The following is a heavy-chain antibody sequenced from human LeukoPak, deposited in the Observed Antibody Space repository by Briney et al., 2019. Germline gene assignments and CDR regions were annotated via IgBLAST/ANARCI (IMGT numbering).Heavy chain of an antibody. D-gene: IGHD4-17*01. CDR2: IYWDDDE. Sequence: SGPTLVNPTQTLTLTCTFSGFSLTTNGVGVGWVRQPPGKALEWLAMIYWDDDERYSPSLKNRLTITKDTSKNQVVLTMTNMDPVDTATYYCAHYGDYRFMFYFDYWGQGTLVAVSS. J-gene: IGHJ4*02. CDR1: GFSLTTNGVG. V-gene: IGHV2-5*02. CDR3: AHYGDYRFMFYFDY.